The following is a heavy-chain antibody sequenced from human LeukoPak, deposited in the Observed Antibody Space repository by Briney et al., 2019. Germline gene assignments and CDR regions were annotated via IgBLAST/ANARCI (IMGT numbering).Heavy chain of an antibody. D-gene: IGHD2-15*01. Sequence: PGGSLRLSCAASGFTFSSYGMHWVRQAPGKGLEWVAVIWYDGSNKYYADSVKGRFTISRDNSKNTLYLQMNSLRAEDTAVYYCAKLPVSGPPDYWGQGTLVTVSS. CDR1: GFTFSSYG. CDR2: IWYDGSNK. CDR3: AKLPVSGPPDY. J-gene: IGHJ4*02. V-gene: IGHV3-30*02.